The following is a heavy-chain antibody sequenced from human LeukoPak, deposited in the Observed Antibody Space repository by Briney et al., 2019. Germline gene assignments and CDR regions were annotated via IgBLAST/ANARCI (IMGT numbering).Heavy chain of an antibody. Sequence: ASVKVSCKASGYTFTSYDINWGRHATGQGLEWMGWMNPNSGNTGYAQKFQGRVTMTRNTSISTAYMELSSLRSEDTAVYYCARAATGVLYYYGMDVWGQGTTVTVSS. V-gene: IGHV1-8*01. D-gene: IGHD1-1*01. CDR1: GYTFTSYD. CDR3: ARAATGVLYYYGMDV. J-gene: IGHJ6*02. CDR2: MNPNSGNT.